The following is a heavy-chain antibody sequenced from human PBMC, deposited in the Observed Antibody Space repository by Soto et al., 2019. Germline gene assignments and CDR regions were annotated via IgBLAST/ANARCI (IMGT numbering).Heavy chain of an antibody. J-gene: IGHJ5*02. Sequence: QGQLVQSGVEVKKPGASVKVSCSASGNTFTNFGVTWVRQAPGQGLEWMGWISPYTDDPSYAQKFQGRVTMTIDTSTRTSYLDLRSLTSGDTGVYYCAIVIPGAEAWFHPWGQGTLVTVSS. CDR1: GNTFTNFG. D-gene: IGHD2-2*01. V-gene: IGHV1-18*01. CDR3: AIVIPGAEAWFHP. CDR2: ISPYTDDP.